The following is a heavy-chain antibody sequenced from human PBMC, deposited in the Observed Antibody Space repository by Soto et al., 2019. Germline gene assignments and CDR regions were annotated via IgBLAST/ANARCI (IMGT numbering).Heavy chain of an antibody. CDR2: INHSGST. J-gene: IGHJ6*02. CDR1: GGSISSGGYY. Sequence: SETLSLTCTVSGGSISSGGYYWSWIRQPPGKGLEWIGEINHSGSTNYNPSLKSRVTISVDTSKNQFSLKLSSVTAADTAVYYCARHRSGYYIDYYYGMDVWGQGTTVTVSS. D-gene: IGHD3-3*01. CDR3: ARHRSGYYIDYYYGMDV. V-gene: IGHV4-39*01.